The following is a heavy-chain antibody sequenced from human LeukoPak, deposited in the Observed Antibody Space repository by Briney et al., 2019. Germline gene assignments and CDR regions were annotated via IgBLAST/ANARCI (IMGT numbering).Heavy chain of an antibody. D-gene: IGHD3-10*01. V-gene: IGHV3-23*01. CDR2: ISGSGGAT. J-gene: IGHJ4*02. Sequence: HSGGSLRLSCAASGFTFNTHGMSWVRQAPGKGLEWVSGISGSGGATYYADSVKGRFTISRDDPHNTLYLQMNSLRAEDTAVYFCARGGVDYYGSGTYYLMYYFDYWGQGALVTVSS. CDR1: GFTFNTHG. CDR3: ARGGVDYYGSGTYYLMYYFDY.